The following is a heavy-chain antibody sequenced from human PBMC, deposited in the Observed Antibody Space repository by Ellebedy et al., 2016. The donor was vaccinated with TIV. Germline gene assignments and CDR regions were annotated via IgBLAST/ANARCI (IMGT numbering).Heavy chain of an antibody. D-gene: IGHD3-10*01. CDR2: IWYDGSKT. J-gene: IGHJ4*02. CDR1: GFAFSSYG. Sequence: PGGSLRLSCVASGFAFSSYGMHWVRQAPGKGLELVAGIWYDGSKTYYADSVKGRFTISRDDPKNTVYLQMNSLRAEDTAVYYCARVQLVWFESDCWGQGTLVAVSS. V-gene: IGHV3-33*01. CDR3: ARVQLVWFESDC.